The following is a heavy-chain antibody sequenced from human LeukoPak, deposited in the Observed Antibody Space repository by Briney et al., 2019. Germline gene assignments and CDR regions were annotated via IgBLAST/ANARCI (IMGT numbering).Heavy chain of an antibody. J-gene: IGHJ5*02. CDR1: GFTITSWS. D-gene: IGHD3/OR15-3a*01. Sequence: GGSLRLSCAVSGFTITSWSMNWVRQAPGKGLEWLSYISSGSSPIYYADSVKGRFTISRDDAKNLVYLHMNSLRAEDTAVYYCTYLRTPYYNDKWLDPWGQGALVTVSS. CDR3: TYLRTPYYNDKWLDP. CDR2: ISSGSSPI. V-gene: IGHV3-48*04.